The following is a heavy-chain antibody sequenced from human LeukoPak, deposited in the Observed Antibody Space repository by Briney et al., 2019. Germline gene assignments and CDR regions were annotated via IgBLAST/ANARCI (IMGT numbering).Heavy chain of an antibody. CDR1: GFTVSSNY. CDR2: IYSGGST. J-gene: IGHJ4*02. D-gene: IGHD2-15*01. V-gene: IGHV3-53*01. Sequence: GGSLRLSCAASGFTVSSNYVSWVRQAPGKGLEWVSVIYSGGSTYYADSVKGRFTISRDNSKNTLYLQMNSLRAEDTAVYYCARGPTYCSGGSCLDYWGQGTLVTVSS. CDR3: ARGPTYCSGGSCLDY.